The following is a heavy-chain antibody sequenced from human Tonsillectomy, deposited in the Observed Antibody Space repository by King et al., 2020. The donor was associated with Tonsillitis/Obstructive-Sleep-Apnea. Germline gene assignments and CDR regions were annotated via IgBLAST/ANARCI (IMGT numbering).Heavy chain of an antibody. CDR1: GFTFSSYA. V-gene: IGHV3-23*01. Sequence: VRSGGSLRLSCAASGFTFSSYAMTWVRQAPGKGLEWVSVISGSGGSTYYADSVKGRFTISRDNSKNTLYMQMNSLRAEDTAVYYCAKDSDSSAYYPSNYYYMDVWGKGTTVTVSS. CDR2: ISGSGGST. J-gene: IGHJ6*03. CDR3: AKDSDSSAYYPSNYYYMDV. D-gene: IGHD3-22*01.